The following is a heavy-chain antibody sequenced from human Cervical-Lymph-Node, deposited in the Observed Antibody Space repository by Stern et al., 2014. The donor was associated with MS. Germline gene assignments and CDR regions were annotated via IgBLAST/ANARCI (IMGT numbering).Heavy chain of an antibody. CDR1: GGTFSSYA. CDR3: ARSGFWSGYYTKYYYGMDV. J-gene: IGHJ6*02. CDR2: IIPIFGTA. V-gene: IGHV1-69*01. D-gene: IGHD3-3*01. Sequence: VQLVESGAEVKKPGSSVKVSCKASGGTFSSYAISWVRQAPGQGLEWMGGIIPIFGTANYAQKFQGRVTITADESTSTAYMELSSLRSEDTAVYYCARSGFWSGYYTKYYYGMDVWGQGTTVTVSS.